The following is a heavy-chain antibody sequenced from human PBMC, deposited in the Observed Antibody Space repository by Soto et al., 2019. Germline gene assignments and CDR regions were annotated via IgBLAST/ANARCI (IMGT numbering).Heavy chain of an antibody. CDR1: GYTFTSYD. Sequence: QVQLVQSGAEVKKPGASVKVSCKASGYTFTSYDINWVRQATGQGLEWMGWMNPNSGNTGYAQKFQGRATMTRTTSISTAYMELSSLRSEDTAVYYCARAGAANYGSGSYLFDYWGQGTLVTVSS. CDR2: MNPNSGNT. D-gene: IGHD3-10*01. V-gene: IGHV1-8*01. J-gene: IGHJ4*02. CDR3: ARAGAANYGSGSYLFDY.